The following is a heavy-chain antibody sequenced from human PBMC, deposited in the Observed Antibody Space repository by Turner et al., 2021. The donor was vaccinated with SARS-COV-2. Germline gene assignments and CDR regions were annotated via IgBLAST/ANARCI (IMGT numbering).Heavy chain of an antibody. J-gene: IGHJ3*02. CDR2: ISSSSSYI. CDR1: GFTFSRYS. CDR3: ARARWDYYDSSGYYPNAFDI. D-gene: IGHD3-22*01. Sequence: EVQLVESGGGLVKPGGSLRLSCAASGFTFSRYSMNWVRQAPGKGLEWVSSISSSSSYIYYADSVKGRFTISRDNAKNSLYLQMNSLKAEDTAVYYCARARWDYYDSSGYYPNAFDIWGQGTMVTVSS. V-gene: IGHV3-21*01.